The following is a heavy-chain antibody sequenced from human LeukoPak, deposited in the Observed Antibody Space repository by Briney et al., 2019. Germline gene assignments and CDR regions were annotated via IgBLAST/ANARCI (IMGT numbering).Heavy chain of an antibody. Sequence: PSETLSLTCIVSGGSISGYYWSWIRQPPGRGLEWFGYISDTGTSIYNPSLKNRLSMLVDTSKNHFYLNLTSVTAADTAIYYCARTRTYLDYWGQGALVTVSS. CDR2: ISDTGTS. CDR3: ARTRTYLDY. V-gene: IGHV4-59*01. CDR1: GGSISGYY. D-gene: IGHD1-7*01. J-gene: IGHJ4*02.